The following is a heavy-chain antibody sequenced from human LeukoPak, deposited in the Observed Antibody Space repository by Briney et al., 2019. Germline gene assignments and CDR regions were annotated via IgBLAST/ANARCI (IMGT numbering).Heavy chain of an antibody. CDR1: GGSISSYY. CDR3: ARDPGGVSGRFDP. D-gene: IGHD3-10*01. V-gene: IGHV3-66*01. Sequence: PSETLSLTCSVSGGSISSYYWSWVRQAPGKGLEWVSVIFSGGSTYYADSVKGRFTISRDNSKNTLYLQMNSLRAEDTAVYYCARDPGGVSGRFDPWGQGTLVTVSS. J-gene: IGHJ5*02. CDR2: IFSGGST.